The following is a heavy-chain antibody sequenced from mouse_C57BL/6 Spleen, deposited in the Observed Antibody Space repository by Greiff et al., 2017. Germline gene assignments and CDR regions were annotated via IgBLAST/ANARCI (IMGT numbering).Heavy chain of an antibody. CDR1: GYTFTDYN. D-gene: IGHD2-3*01. V-gene: IGHV1-22*01. CDR3: ARLGYDGYYLDY. CDR2: INPNNGGT. J-gene: IGHJ2*01. Sequence: VQLKQSGPELVKPGASVKMSCKASGYTFTDYNMHWVKQSHGKSLEWIGYINPNNGGTSYNQKFKGKATLTVNKSSSTAYMELRSLTSEDSAVYYCARLGYDGYYLDYWGQGTTLTVSS.